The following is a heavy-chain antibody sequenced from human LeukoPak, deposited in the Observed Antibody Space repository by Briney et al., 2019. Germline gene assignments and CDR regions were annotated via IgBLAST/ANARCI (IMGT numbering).Heavy chain of an antibody. Sequence: GGSLRFSCAASGFTFSSYGMSWVRQAPGKGLEWVSSISGSVGTLYYADSVKGRFTISRDNSKNTLYLQMNNLRAEASAVYYCAKDLSGYGPYWYFDLWGRGTLVTVSS. CDR2: ISGSVGTL. CDR3: AKDLSGYGPYWYFDL. D-gene: IGHD6-25*01. CDR1: GFTFSSYG. J-gene: IGHJ2*01. V-gene: IGHV3-23*01.